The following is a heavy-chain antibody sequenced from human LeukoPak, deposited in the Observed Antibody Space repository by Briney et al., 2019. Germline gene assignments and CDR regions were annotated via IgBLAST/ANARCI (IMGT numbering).Heavy chain of an antibody. J-gene: IGHJ4*02. CDR1: GYTFTGYY. Sequence: ASVKVSCKASGYTFTGYYMHWVRQAPGQGLEWMGWINPNSGGTNYAQKFQGRVTMTRDTSISTAYMELSRLRSDDTAVYYCAIVQPTLSYYFDYWGQGTLVTVSP. CDR3: AIVQPTLSYYFDY. D-gene: IGHD3-16*02. V-gene: IGHV1-2*02. CDR2: INPNSGGT.